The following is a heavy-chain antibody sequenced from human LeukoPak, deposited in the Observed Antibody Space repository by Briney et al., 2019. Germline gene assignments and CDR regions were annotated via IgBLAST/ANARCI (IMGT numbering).Heavy chain of an antibody. CDR2: ISYDGSNK. CDR3: ARDTIAAALYYCDY. CDR1: GFTFSSYA. Sequence: GRSLRLSCAASGFTFSSYAMHWVRQAPGKGLEWVAVISYDGSNKYYADSVKGRFTISRDNSKNTLYLQMNSLRAEDTAVYHCARDTIAAALYYCDYWGQGTLVTVSS. V-gene: IGHV3-30-3*01. D-gene: IGHD6-13*01. J-gene: IGHJ4*02.